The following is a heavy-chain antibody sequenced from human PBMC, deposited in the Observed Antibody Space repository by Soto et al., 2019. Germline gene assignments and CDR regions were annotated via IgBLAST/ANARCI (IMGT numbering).Heavy chain of an antibody. CDR3: AREGVLEDIVVVPYYYGMDV. CDR2: IWYDGSNK. CDR1: GFTFSSYG. Sequence: PGGSLRLSCAASGFTFSSYGMHWVSQAPGKGLEWVAVIWYDGSNKYYADSVKGRFTIPRDNSKNTLYLQMNSLRAEDTAVYYCAREGVLEDIVVVPYYYGMDVWGQGTTVTVSS. V-gene: IGHV3-33*01. D-gene: IGHD2-15*01. J-gene: IGHJ6*02.